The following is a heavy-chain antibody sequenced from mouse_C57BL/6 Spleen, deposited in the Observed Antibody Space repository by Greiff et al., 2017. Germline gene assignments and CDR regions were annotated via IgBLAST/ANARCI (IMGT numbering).Heavy chain of an antibody. CDR1: GYTFTDYN. J-gene: IGHJ3*01. CDR2: INPNNGGT. V-gene: IGHV1-18*01. CDR3: ARKGRPSFAY. Sequence: EVQRVESGPELVKPGASVKIPCKASGYTFTDYNMDWVKQSHGKSLEWIGDINPNNGGTIYNQKFKGKAALTVDKSSSTAYMELRSLTSEDTAVYYCARKGRPSFAYWGQGTLVTVSA. D-gene: IGHD3-3*01.